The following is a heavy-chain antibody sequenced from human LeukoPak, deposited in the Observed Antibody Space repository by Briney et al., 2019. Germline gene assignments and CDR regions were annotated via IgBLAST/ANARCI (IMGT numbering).Heavy chain of an antibody. CDR2: IYPSGGST. Sequence: ASVKVSCEASGYTFTSYYIHWVRQAPGQGLEWMGIIYPSGGSTSYAQKFQDRVTMTTDTSTSTVYMELSNLRSEDTAVYYCARDRRGDTAMMGWGQGTLITVSS. V-gene: IGHV1-46*01. CDR1: GYTFTSYY. D-gene: IGHD5-18*01. CDR3: ARDRRGDTAMMG. J-gene: IGHJ4*02.